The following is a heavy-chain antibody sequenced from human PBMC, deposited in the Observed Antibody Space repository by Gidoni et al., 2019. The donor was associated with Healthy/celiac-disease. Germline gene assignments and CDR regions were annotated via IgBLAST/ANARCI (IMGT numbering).Heavy chain of an antibody. V-gene: IGHV3-33*01. CDR1: GFTFSSYG. Sequence: QVQLVESGGGVVQPGRSLRPSCAASGFTFSSYGMHWGRQAPGKGLEWVAVRWEDGSNKYEEDSVKGRFTISRDNSKNTLYVQMNSLRAEDTAVYYCARQKAALDYWGQGTLVTVSS. CDR3: ARQKAALDY. CDR2: RWEDGSNK. J-gene: IGHJ4*02. D-gene: IGHD6-6*01.